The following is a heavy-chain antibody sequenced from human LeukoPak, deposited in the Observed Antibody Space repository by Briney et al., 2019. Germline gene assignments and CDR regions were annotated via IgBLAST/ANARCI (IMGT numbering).Heavy chain of an antibody. Sequence: ASVKVSCKASGYTFTRYAITWVRQAPGQGPEWMGRISVHNGNTNYAQKLQGRVTMTTDTSTSTAYMELRSLRSDDTAVYYCARGGYYIILTGYETADAFDIWGQGTMVTVSP. V-gene: IGHV1-18*01. CDR1: GYTFTRYA. CDR2: ISVHNGNT. CDR3: ARGGYYIILTGYETADAFDI. D-gene: IGHD3-9*01. J-gene: IGHJ3*02.